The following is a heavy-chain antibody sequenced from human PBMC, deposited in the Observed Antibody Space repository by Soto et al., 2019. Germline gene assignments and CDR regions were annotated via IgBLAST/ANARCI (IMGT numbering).Heavy chain of an antibody. V-gene: IGHV4-30-4*01. CDR3: ARKTSPDFVEWSPGWFDP. CDR2: IYYSGST. Sequence: SETLSLTCTVSGVSISGGDYYWSWIRQPPGKGLEWIGYIYYSGSTYYNPSLKSRVTISVDTSKNQFSLKLSSVTAADTAVYYCARKTSPDFVEWSPGWFDPWGQGTLVTVSS. CDR1: GVSISGGDYY. D-gene: IGHD3-3*01. J-gene: IGHJ5*02.